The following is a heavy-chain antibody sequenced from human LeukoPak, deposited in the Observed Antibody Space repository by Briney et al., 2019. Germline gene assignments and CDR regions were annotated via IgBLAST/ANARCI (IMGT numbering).Heavy chain of an antibody. CDR2: INPSGGST. CDR1: GYPFIGNY. Sequence: GASVKVSRKASGYPFIGNYIHWVRQAPGQGLEWMGIINPSGGSTSYAQKFQGRVTMTRDTSTSTVYMELSSLRSEDTAVYYCARDRSGYDYYFDYWGQGTLVTVSS. D-gene: IGHD5-12*01. V-gene: IGHV1-46*01. CDR3: ARDRSGYDYYFDY. J-gene: IGHJ4*02.